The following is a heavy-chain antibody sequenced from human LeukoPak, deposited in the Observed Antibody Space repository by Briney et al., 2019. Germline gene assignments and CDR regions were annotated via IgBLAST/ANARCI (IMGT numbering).Heavy chain of an antibody. J-gene: IGHJ6*03. CDR3: ARGQRAHVEWSSYMDV. V-gene: IGHV3-66*01. CDR2: IYGGGNT. D-gene: IGHD3-3*01. CDR1: GFTVSYNS. Sequence: GGSLRLSCVGSGFTVSYNSMSWVRQAPGKGLEWVSTIYGGGNTYYADSAKGRFTISRDNSKNTLYLQMNNLRAEDTAVYYCARGQRAHVEWSSYMDVWGKGTTVTVSS.